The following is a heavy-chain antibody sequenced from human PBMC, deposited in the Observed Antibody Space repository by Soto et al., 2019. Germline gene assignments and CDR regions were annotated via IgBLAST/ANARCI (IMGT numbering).Heavy chain of an antibody. CDR1: GGSISSGSYY. D-gene: IGHD6-19*01. V-gene: IGHV4-39*01. Sequence: QLQLQESGPGLVKPSETLSLTCTVSGGSISSGSYYWGWIRQPPGKGLEWIGSIYYSGSTYYNPSLKSRVTISVDTSKNQFSLKLSSVTAADTAVYYCARRSSGWYFDYWGQGTLVTVSS. CDR2: IYYSGST. CDR3: ARRSSGWYFDY. J-gene: IGHJ4*02.